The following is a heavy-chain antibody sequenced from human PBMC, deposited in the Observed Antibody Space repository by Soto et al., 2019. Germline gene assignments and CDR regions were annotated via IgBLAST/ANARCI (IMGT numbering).Heavy chain of an antibody. J-gene: IGHJ6*03. V-gene: IGHV4-34*01. CDR1: GGSFSGYY. CDR3: ARAPMTTANYYYYMDV. D-gene: IGHD4-17*01. Sequence: PSETLSLTCAVYGGSFSGYYWSWIRQPPGKGLEWIGEINHSGSTNYNPSLKSRVTISVDTSKNQFSLKLSSVTAADTAVYYCARAPMTTANYYYYMDVWGKGTTVTVSS. CDR2: INHSGST.